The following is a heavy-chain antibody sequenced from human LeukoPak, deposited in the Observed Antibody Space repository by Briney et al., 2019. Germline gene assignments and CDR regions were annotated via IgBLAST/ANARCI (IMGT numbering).Heavy chain of an antibody. V-gene: IGHV3-23*01. Sequence: GGSLRLSCAASGFTFTSYAMSWVRPAPGKGLEWVSAISGSGVSTYYADSVKGRFTISRDNSKNTLYLHMNSLRAEDTALYYCAKDKSKGELRGNEFDYWGQGTLVIVSS. J-gene: IGHJ4*02. CDR1: GFTFTSYA. CDR3: AKDKSKGELRGNEFDY. D-gene: IGHD1-7*01. CDR2: ISGSGVST.